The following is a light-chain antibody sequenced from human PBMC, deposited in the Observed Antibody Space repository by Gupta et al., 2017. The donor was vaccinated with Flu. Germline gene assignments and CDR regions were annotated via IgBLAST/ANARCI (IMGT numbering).Light chain of an antibody. CDR2: DAP. CDR1: QSVRGT. CDR3: QQPDDWPIA. V-gene: IGKV3-11*01. J-gene: IGKJ4*01. Sequence: VLTQSPATLSLSPGERATLSCRASQSVRGTLAWYQQKPGQAPRLLIYDAPNRATGIPGKFSGSGSCTQFTLTIRNLEPEDLAVYYCQQPDDWPIAFGGGTKVEIK.